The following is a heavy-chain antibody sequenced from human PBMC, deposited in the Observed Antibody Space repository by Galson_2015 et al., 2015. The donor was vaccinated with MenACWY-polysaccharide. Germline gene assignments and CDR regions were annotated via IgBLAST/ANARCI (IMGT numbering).Heavy chain of an antibody. CDR3: AKDPWELPVEDY. CDR1: GFTFSSYA. D-gene: IGHD1-26*01. Sequence: SLRLSCAASGFTFSSYAMTWVRQAPGKGLEWVSTISGGGLTTYYTDSVKGRFTISRDNSKNTLYLQMNTLGAEDTAVYYCAKDPWELPVEDYWGQGTLVTVS. J-gene: IGHJ4*02. CDR2: ISGGGLTT. V-gene: IGHV3-23*01.